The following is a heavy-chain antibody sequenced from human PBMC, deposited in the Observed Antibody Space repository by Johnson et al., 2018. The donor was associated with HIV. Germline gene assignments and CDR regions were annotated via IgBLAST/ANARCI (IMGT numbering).Heavy chain of an antibody. CDR3: ARERSSSRKAFDI. CDR2: IRSNGGST. J-gene: IGHJ3*02. Sequence: VQLVESGGGLVQPGGSLRLSCAASGFTFSSYDMHWVRQAPGKGLEYVSAIRSNGGSTYYANSVKGRFTISRDNSKNTLYLQMNSLRAEDTALYYCARERSSSRKAFDIWGQGTMVTVSS. V-gene: IGHV3-64*01. CDR1: GFTFSSYD. D-gene: IGHD6-13*01.